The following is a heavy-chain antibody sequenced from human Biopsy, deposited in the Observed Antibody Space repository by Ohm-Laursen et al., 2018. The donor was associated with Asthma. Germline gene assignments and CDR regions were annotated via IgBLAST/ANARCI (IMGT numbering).Heavy chain of an antibody. D-gene: IGHD3-10*01. Sequence: GASVKVSCNTSGYPFTSAGFPWGRQAPGQGLDWMGWISVYNGNTKVAQKLQDRVTMITDTSTSTAYMELRSLRSDDTAVYFCARAVDYSHYYGIDVWGQGTTVTVS. CDR2: ISVYNGNT. J-gene: IGHJ6*02. CDR1: GYPFTSAG. V-gene: IGHV1-18*01. CDR3: ARAVDYSHYYGIDV.